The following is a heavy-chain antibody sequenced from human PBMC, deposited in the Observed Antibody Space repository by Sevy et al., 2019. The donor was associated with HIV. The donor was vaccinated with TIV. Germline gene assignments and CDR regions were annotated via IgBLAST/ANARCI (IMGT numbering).Heavy chain of an antibody. CDR1: GGSISSFY. D-gene: IGHD5-18*01. CDR2: ISYSGST. Sequence: SETLSLTCTVSGGSISSFYWNWIRQSPGKGLEWIGYISYSGSTNYNPSLKSRVTISVDTSKNQFSLKLSSVTAADTAVYYCARGIFSYCYWREFDYWGQGNLVTVSS. J-gene: IGHJ4*02. CDR3: ARGIFSYCYWREFDY. V-gene: IGHV4-59*01.